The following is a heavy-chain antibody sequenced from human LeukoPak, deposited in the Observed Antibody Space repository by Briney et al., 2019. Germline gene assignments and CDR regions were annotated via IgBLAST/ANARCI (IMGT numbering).Heavy chain of an antibody. V-gene: IGHV3-66*01. CDR2: IYSGGST. Sequence: GGSLRLSCAVSGFTFSSYWMSWVRQAPGKGLEWVSVIYSGGSTYYADSVKGRFTISRDNSKNTLYLQMNSLRAEDTAVYYCARDNGYWGQGTLVTVSS. CDR1: GFTFSSYW. CDR3: ARDNGY. J-gene: IGHJ4*02.